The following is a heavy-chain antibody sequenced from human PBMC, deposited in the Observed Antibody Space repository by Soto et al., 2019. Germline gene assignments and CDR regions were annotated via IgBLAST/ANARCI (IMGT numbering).Heavy chain of an antibody. J-gene: IGHJ4*02. D-gene: IGHD2-2*01. V-gene: IGHV3-30-3*01. CDR1: GFTFSSYA. CDR2: ISYDGSNK. CDR3: ARSGGGYCSSTSCSFDY. Sequence: GGSLRLSCAASGFTFSSYAMHWVRQAPGKGLEWVAVISYDGSNKYYADSVKGRFTISRDNSKNTLYLQMNSLRAEDTAVYYCARSGGGYCSSTSCSFDYWGQGTLVTVSS.